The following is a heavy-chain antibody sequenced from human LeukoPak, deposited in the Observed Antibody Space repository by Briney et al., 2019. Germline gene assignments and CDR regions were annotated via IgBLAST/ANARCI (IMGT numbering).Heavy chain of an antibody. CDR1: GFNVSSNY. CDR3: ARRAGVYSHPYDY. V-gene: IGHV3-53*01. J-gene: IGHJ4*02. Sequence: PGGSLRLSCAASGFNVSSNYMTWVRQTPGKGLEWVSIIFSVGNTYYADSVKGLLTISRDNSKNTLSLQINRLRADDTAVYYCARRAGVYSHPYDYWGQGTLVTVSS. CDR2: IFSVGNT. D-gene: IGHD2-15*01.